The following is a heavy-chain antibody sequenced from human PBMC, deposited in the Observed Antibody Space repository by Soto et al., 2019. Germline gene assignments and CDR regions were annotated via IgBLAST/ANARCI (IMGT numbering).Heavy chain of an antibody. V-gene: IGHV1-46*01. CDR1: GYTFTSYY. D-gene: IGHD2-8*01. J-gene: IGHJ3*02. Sequence: QVQLVQSGAEVKKPGASMKVSCKASGYTFTSYYMHWVRQAPGQGLEWMGVINPSGGSTSYAQKSQGRVTMTRDTSTSTVYMELSSLRSEDTAVYYCARSRLMVYEAFDIWGQGTMVTVSS. CDR2: INPSGGST. CDR3: ARSRLMVYEAFDI.